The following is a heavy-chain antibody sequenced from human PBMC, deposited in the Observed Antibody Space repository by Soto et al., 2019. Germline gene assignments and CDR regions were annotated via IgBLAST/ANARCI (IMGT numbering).Heavy chain of an antibody. D-gene: IGHD3-9*01. J-gene: IGHJ4*02. Sequence: SETLSLTCTVSGGSISSYYWSWIRQPPGKGLEWIGYIYYSGSTNYNPSLKSRVTISVDTSKNQFSLKLSSVTAADTAVYYCARANYDILTGYFDYWGQGTLVTVSS. V-gene: IGHV4-59*01. CDR1: GGSISSYY. CDR3: ARANYDILTGYFDY. CDR2: IYYSGST.